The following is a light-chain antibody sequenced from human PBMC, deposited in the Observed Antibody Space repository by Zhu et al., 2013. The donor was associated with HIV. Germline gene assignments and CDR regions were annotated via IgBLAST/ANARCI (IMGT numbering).Light chain of an antibody. CDR3: QQYLRSPCS. J-gene: IGKJ2*04. CDR1: QSVSSSY. V-gene: IGKV3-20*01. Sequence: EIVLTQSPGTLSLSPGERATLSCRASQSVSSSYLAWYQQKPGQAPRLLIYGASSRATGIPDRFRGSGSGTDFTLTISGLEPEDFAVYSCQQYLRSPCSFGQGTRLEIK. CDR2: GAS.